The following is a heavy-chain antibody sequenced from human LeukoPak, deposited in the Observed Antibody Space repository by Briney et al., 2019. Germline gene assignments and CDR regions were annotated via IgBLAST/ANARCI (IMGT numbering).Heavy chain of an antibody. CDR2: INPNSGGT. Sequence: ASLKVSCKASGYTFTGYYMHWVRQAPGQGLEWMGWINPNSGGTNYAQKFQGRVTMTRDTSISTAYMELSRLRSDDTAVYYCARVYCSSTSCFGHFDYWGQGTLVTVSS. CDR1: GYTFTGYY. CDR3: ARVYCSSTSCFGHFDY. V-gene: IGHV1-2*02. D-gene: IGHD2-2*01. J-gene: IGHJ4*02.